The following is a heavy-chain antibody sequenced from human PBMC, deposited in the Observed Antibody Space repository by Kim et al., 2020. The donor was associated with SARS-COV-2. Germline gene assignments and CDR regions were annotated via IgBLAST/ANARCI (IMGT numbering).Heavy chain of an antibody. V-gene: IGHV3-64D*06. CDR3: VKDRSVSSGSKIRGGNYFDY. Sequence: RFTISRDNSKNTLYLQMSSLRAEDTAVYYCVKDRSVSSGSKIRGGNYFDYWGQGTLVTVSS. J-gene: IGHJ4*02. D-gene: IGHD3-3*01.